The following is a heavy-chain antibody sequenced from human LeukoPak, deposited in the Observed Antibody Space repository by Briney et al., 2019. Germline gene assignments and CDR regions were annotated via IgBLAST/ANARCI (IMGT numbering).Heavy chain of an antibody. CDR3: AAGLHCGGDCYPLRL. V-gene: IGHV1-24*01. J-gene: IGHJ4*02. CDR1: GYTLTELS. D-gene: IGHD2-21*02. CDR2: FDPEDGET. Sequence: ASVKVSCKVSGYTLTELSMHWVRQAPGKGLEWMGGFDPEDGETIYAQKFQGRVTMTEDTSTDTAYMELSSLRSEDTAMYYCAAGLHCGGDCYPLRLWGQGTLVTVSS.